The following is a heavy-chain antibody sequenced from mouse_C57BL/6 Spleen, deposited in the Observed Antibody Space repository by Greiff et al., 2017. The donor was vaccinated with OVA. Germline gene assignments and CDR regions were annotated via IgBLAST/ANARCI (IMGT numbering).Heavy chain of an antibody. CDR2: IDPSDSYT. CDR3: ARYYGNYRYFDV. CDR1: GYTFTSYW. D-gene: IGHD2-1*01. Sequence: QVHVKQSGAELVKPGASVKLSCKASGYTFTSYWMQWVKQRPGQGLEWIGEIDPSDSYTNYNQKFKGKATLTVDTSSSTAYMQLSSLTSEDSAVYYCARYYGNYRYFDVWGTGTTVTVSS. V-gene: IGHV1-50*01. J-gene: IGHJ1*03.